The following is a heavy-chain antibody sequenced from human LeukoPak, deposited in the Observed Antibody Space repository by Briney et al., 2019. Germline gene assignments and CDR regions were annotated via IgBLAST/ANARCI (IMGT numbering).Heavy chain of an antibody. J-gene: IGHJ4*02. V-gene: IGHV4-61*01. CDR1: GGSISSSSYY. D-gene: IGHD5-24*01. CDR2: IYYSGST. Sequence: SETLSLTCTVSGGSISSSSYYWSWIRQPPGKGLEWIAYIYYSGSTNYNPSLKSRVTMSVDTSKNQFSLKLSPVTAADTAVYYRARTRDGYNPFDYWGQGTLVTVSS. CDR3: ARTRDGYNPFDY.